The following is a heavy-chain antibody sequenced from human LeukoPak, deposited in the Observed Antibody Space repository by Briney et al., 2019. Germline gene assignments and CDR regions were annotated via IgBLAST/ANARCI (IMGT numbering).Heavy chain of an antibody. D-gene: IGHD3-10*01. CDR1: GFTFSSYG. CDR2: ISYDGSRN. J-gene: IGHJ4*02. CDR3: ANGLSGSGSSPQREFDY. V-gene: IGHV3-30*18. Sequence: GGSLRLSCAASGFTFSSYGMHWVRQAPGKGLEWVAVISYDGSRNYYSDPVWGRSTISRDNSKNTLYLQMNSLRAEDTAVYYCANGLSGSGSSPQREFDYWGQGTLVTVSS.